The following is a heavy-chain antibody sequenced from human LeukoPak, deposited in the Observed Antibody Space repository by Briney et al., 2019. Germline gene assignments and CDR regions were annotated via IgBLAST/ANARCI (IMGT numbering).Heavy chain of an antibody. CDR3: AREGGYCGGDCYFYYYYMDV. CDR2: ISSSSSTI. Sequence: GGSLRLSCAASGFSFSVFWMHWVRQAPGKGLEWVSYISSSSSTIYYADSVKGRFTISRDNAKNSLYLQMNSLRAEDTAVYYCAREGGYCGGDCYFYYYYMDVWGKGTTVTISS. J-gene: IGHJ6*03. CDR1: GFSFSVFW. D-gene: IGHD2-21*02. V-gene: IGHV3-48*01.